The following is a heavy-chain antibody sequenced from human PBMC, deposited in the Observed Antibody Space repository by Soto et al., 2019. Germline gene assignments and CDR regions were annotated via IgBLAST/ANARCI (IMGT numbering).Heavy chain of an antibody. V-gene: IGHV3-23*01. CDR1: GFTFSSYA. CDR3: AKDYCIGGSCYPRPPLFDS. CDR2: ISTGGGST. Sequence: GGSLRLSCAVSGFTFSSYAMSWVRQAPGKGLEWVSGISTGGGSTYYADSVKGRFTISRDNSKNTLYLQMSSLRAEDTAVYYCAKDYCIGGSCYPRPPLFDSWGQGTLVTGSS. J-gene: IGHJ4*02. D-gene: IGHD2-15*01.